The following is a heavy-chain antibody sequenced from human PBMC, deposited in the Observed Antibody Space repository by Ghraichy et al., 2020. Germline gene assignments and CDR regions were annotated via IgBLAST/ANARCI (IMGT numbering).Heavy chain of an antibody. CDR1: GFTFSSYS. CDR3: AREDYGVNYFDY. CDR2: ISSSSSSTI. V-gene: IGHV3-48*02. J-gene: IGHJ4*02. Sequence: LSLTCAASGFTFSSYSMNWVRQAPGKGLEWVSYISSSSSSTIYYADSVKGRFTISRDNAKNSLYLQMNSLRDEDTAVYYCAREDYGVNYFDYWGQGTLVTVSS. D-gene: IGHD4-17*01.